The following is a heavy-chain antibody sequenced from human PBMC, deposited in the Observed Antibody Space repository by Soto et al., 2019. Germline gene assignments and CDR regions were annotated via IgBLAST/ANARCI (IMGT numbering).Heavy chain of an antibody. CDR1: GGSISSSSYY. J-gene: IGHJ4*02. V-gene: IGHV4-39*01. CDR2: IYYSGST. CDR3: ARQFAANCGGDCYSAPFDY. Sequence: PSETLSLTCTVPGGSISSSSYYWGWIRQPPGKGLEWIGSIYYSGSTYYNPSLKSRVTISVDTSKNQFSLKLSSVTAADTAVYYCARQFAANCGGDCYSAPFDYWGQGTLVTVS. D-gene: IGHD2-21*01.